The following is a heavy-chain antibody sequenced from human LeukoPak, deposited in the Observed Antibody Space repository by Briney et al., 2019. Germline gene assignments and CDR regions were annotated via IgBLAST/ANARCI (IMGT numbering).Heavy chain of an antibody. D-gene: IGHD3-9*01. Sequence: GASVKVSCKTSGYTFTTYSIHWVRQAPGQGLEWMGWINPNSGGTNYAQKFQGGVTITRDTSASTAYMELSSLRSEDTAVYYCARDPINYDILTGSFDYWGQGTLVTVSS. J-gene: IGHJ4*02. CDR2: INPNSGGT. CDR1: GYTFTTYS. CDR3: ARDPINYDILTGSFDY. V-gene: IGHV1-3*01.